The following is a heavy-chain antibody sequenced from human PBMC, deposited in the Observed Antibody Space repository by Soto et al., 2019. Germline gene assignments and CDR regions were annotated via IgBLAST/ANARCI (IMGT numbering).Heavy chain of an antibody. J-gene: IGHJ4*02. D-gene: IGHD3-3*02. CDR1: GITIRSYA. CDR3: ANSFFPEAPLVY. CDR2: INSSGGST. V-gene: IGHV3-23*01. Sequence: VEPRRLSCTASGITIRSYAVTWLRQGPGKGLEWVGGINSSGGSTSYAVAVMVRFHISRDTSKSTVSPRVSRLKHEDTAIYYCANSFFPEAPLVYWGRGT.